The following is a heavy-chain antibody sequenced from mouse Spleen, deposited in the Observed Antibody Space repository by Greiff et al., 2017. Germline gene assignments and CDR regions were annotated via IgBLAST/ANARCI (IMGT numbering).Heavy chain of an antibody. CDR2: IYPGDGDT. J-gene: IGHJ3*01. Sequence: QVQLKESGAELVKPGASVKISCKASGYAFSSYWMNWVKQRPGKGLEWIGQIYPGDGDTNYNGKFKGKATLTADKSSSTAYMQLSSLTSEDSAVYFCASPSGSSSFAYWGQGTLVTVSA. CDR1: GYAFSSYW. D-gene: IGHD1-1*01. V-gene: IGHV1-80*01. CDR3: ASPSGSSSFAY.